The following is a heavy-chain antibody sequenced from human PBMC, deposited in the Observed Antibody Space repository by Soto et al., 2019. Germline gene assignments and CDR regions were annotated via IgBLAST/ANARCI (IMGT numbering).Heavy chain of an antibody. CDR2: ISAYNGNT. D-gene: IGHD3-10*01. CDR1: GYTFTSYG. Sequence: ASVKVSCKASGYTFTSYGISWVRQAPGQGLEWMGWISAYNGNTNYAQKLQGRVTMTTDTSTSTAYMELRSLRSDDTAVYYCARDWVPYYYGSGSPYYFDYWGQGTLVTV. J-gene: IGHJ4*02. V-gene: IGHV1-18*04. CDR3: ARDWVPYYYGSGSPYYFDY.